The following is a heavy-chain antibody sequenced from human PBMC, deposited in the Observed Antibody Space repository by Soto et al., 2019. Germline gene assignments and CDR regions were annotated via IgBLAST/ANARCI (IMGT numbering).Heavy chain of an antibody. CDR2: INTANGNT. D-gene: IGHD1-1*01. V-gene: IGHV1-3*04. Sequence: QVPLVQSGAEVKKPGASVRVSCQASGYSFNTYAIHWVRQAPGQGLEWMGWINTANGNTEYSQKFQGRVTFTRDTSATTAYMGLSSLRSEDTATYYCARRYKSAGWFDPWGQGTLVTVSS. CDR3: ARRYKSAGWFDP. CDR1: GYSFNTYA. J-gene: IGHJ5*02.